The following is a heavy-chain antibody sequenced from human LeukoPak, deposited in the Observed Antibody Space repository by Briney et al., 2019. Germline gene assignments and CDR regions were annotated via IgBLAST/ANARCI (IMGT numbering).Heavy chain of an antibody. CDR2: IYYSGST. Sequence: PSETLSLTCTVSGGSISSYYWSWIRQPPGKGLKWIGYIYYSGSTNYNPSLKSRVTISVDTSKNQFSLKLSSVTAADTAVYYCARGAISSGWYFDYWGQGTLVTVSS. CDR3: ARGAISSGWYFDY. CDR1: GGSISSYY. D-gene: IGHD6-19*01. V-gene: IGHV4-59*01. J-gene: IGHJ4*02.